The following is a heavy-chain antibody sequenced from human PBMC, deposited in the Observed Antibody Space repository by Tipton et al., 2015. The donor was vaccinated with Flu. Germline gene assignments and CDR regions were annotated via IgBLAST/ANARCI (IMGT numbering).Heavy chain of an antibody. CDR2: INHSGST. CDR3: ARVGHYYDTSGSYFTMGAFDI. D-gene: IGHD3-22*01. CDR1: GGSFSGYY. J-gene: IGHJ3*02. Sequence: TLSLTCAVYGGSFSGYYCGWIRQPPGKGLEWIGEINHSGSTNYNPSLKSRVTISVDTSKNQFSLKLSSVTAADTAVYNCARVGHYYDTSGSYFTMGAFDIWGRGTVVTVSS. V-gene: IGHV4-34*01.